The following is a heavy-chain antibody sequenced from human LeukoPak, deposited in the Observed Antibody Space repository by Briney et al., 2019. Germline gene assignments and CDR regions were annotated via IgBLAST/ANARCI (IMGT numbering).Heavy chain of an antibody. CDR3: ARGNNLDY. J-gene: IGHJ4*02. V-gene: IGHV3-7*01. CDR2: IKRDGSEK. Sequence: GGSLRLSCAASGFTFSVYWMSWVRQAPGKGLEWVANIKRDGSEKYYVDSVKGRFTISRDNAKNSLYLQMNSLRAEDTAVYYRARGNNLDYWGQGTLVTVSS. D-gene: IGHD1/OR15-1a*01. CDR1: GFTFSVYW.